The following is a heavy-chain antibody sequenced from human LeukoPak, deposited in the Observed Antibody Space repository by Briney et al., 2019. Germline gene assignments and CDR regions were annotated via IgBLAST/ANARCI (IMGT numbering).Heavy chain of an antibody. Sequence: GESLKISCKGSGYSFTSYWIGLVRQMPGKGLGWMGIVYPGDSDTRYSPSFQGQVTISAEKSISPAYLQWSRLKASDTAMYYCARPKIASYSSGWGYFDYWGQGTLVTVSS. CDR1: GYSFTSYW. V-gene: IGHV5-51*01. D-gene: IGHD6-19*01. CDR2: VYPGDSDT. J-gene: IGHJ4*02. CDR3: ARPKIASYSSGWGYFDY.